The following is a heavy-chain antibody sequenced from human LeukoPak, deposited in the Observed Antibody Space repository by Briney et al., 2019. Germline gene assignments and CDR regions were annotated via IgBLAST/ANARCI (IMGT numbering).Heavy chain of an antibody. J-gene: IGHJ3*02. CDR3: ARQPNYYDSSGYYYRAFDI. D-gene: IGHD3-22*01. CDR1: GGSISSYY. V-gene: IGHV4-59*08. Sequence: PSETLSLTCTVSGGSISSYYWSWIRQPPAKGLEWIGYIYYSGSTNYNPSLKSRVTISVDTSKNQFSLKLSSVTAADTAVYYCARQPNYYDSSGYYYRAFDIWGQGTMVTVSS. CDR2: IYYSGST.